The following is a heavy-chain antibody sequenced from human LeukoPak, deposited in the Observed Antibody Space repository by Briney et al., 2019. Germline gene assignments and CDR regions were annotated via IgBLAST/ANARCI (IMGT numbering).Heavy chain of an antibody. CDR1: GGTFSSYA. V-gene: IGHV1-69*13. J-gene: IGHJ5*02. D-gene: IGHD2-15*01. CDR2: IIPIFGTA. Sequence: SVKVSCTASGGTFSSYAISWVRQAPGQGLEWMGGIIPIFGTANYAQKFQGRVTITADESTSTAYMELSSLRSEDTAVYYCARDWDCSGGSCYSGYNWFDPWGQGTLVTVSS. CDR3: ARDWDCSGGSCYSGYNWFDP.